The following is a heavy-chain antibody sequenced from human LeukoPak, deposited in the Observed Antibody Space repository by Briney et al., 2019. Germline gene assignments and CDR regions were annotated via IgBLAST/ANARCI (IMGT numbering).Heavy chain of an antibody. CDR3: ARGDQNAFDI. J-gene: IGHJ3*02. V-gene: IGHV3-30-3*01. CDR1: GFTFSSYA. CDR2: ISYDGSNK. Sequence: GRSLRLSCAASGFTFSSYATYWVRQAPGKGLEWVAVISYDGSNKYYADSVKGRFTISRDNSKNTLYLQMNSLRAEDTAVYYCARGDQNAFDIWGQGTMVTVSS. D-gene: IGHD2-2*01.